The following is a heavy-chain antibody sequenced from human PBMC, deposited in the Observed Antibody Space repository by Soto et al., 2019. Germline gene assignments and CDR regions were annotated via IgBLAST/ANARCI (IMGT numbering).Heavy chain of an antibody. Sequence: GGSLRLSCAASGFTFSSYWMSWVRQAPGKGLEWVANIKQDGSEKYYVDSVKGRFTISRDNAKNSLYLQMNSLRAEDTAVYYCARYCSGGSCYGYYYGMDVWGQGTTVTVSS. V-gene: IGHV3-7*05. CDR1: GFTFSSYW. J-gene: IGHJ6*02. CDR3: ARYCSGGSCYGYYYGMDV. D-gene: IGHD2-15*01. CDR2: IKQDGSEK.